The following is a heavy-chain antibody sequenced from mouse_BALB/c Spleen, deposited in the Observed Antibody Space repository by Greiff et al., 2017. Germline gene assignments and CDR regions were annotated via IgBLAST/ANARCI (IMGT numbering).Heavy chain of an antibody. CDR1: GYAFSSYW. D-gene: IGHD1-1*01. CDR3: ARYYYYGSSYAMDY. J-gene: IGHJ4*01. CDR2: IYPGDGDT. Sequence: VQLVESGAELVRPGSSVKISCKASGYAFSSYWMNWVKQRPGQGLEWIGQIYPGDGDTNYNGKFKGKATLTADKSSSTAYMQLSSLTSEDSAVYFCARYYYYGSSYAMDYWGQGTSVTVSS. V-gene: IGHV1-80*01.